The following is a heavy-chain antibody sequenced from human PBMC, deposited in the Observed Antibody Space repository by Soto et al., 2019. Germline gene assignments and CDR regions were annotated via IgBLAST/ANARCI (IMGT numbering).Heavy chain of an antibody. CDR3: AKEWELLEAYFQH. CDR2: ISYDGSNK. CDR1: GFTFSSYG. V-gene: IGHV3-30*18. Sequence: QVQLVESGGGVVQPGRSLRLSCAASGFTFSSYGMHWVRQAPGKGLEWVAVISYDGSNKYYADSVKGRFTISRDNSKNTLYLQMNSLRAEDTAVYYCAKEWELLEAYFQHWGRGTLVTVSS. D-gene: IGHD1-26*01. J-gene: IGHJ1*01.